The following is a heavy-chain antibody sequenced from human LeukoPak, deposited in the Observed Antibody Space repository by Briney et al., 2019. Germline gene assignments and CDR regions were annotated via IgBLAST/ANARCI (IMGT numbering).Heavy chain of an antibody. CDR3: ARGFPLPHGY. Sequence: GGSLRLSCAASGSTFSSYSMNWVRQAPGKGLEWVSSISSSSSYVYYADSVKGRFTISRDNAKNSLYLQMNSLRAEDTAVYYCARGFPLPHGYWGQGTLVTVSS. V-gene: IGHV3-21*01. CDR2: ISSSSSYV. CDR1: GSTFSSYS. J-gene: IGHJ4*02.